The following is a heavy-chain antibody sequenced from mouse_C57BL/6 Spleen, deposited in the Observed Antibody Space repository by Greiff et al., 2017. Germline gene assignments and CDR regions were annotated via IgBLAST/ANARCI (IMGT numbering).Heavy chain of an antibody. CDR1: GYTFTSYG. Sequence: QVQLQQSGAELARPGASVKLSCKASGYTFTSYGISWVKQRTGQGLEWIGEIYTRSGTTYYNEKFKGKATLTVDKSSSTAYMELRSLTSEDSAVYFCARMGTPCWYFDVWGTGTTVTGSS. J-gene: IGHJ1*03. V-gene: IGHV1-81*01. CDR3: ARMGTPCWYFDV. CDR2: IYTRSGTT. D-gene: IGHD3-3*01.